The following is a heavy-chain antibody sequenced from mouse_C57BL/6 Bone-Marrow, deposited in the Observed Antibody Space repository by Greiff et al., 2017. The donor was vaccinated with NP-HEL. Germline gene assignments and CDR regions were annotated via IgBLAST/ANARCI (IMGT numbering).Heavy chain of an antibody. Sequence: ESGPGLVKPSQSLSLTCSVTGYSITSGYYWNWIRQFPGNKLEWMGYISYDGSNNYNPSLKNRISITRDTSKNQFFLKLNSVTTEDTATYYCARAPIYYYGSSYAMDYWGQGTSVTVSS. D-gene: IGHD1-1*01. CDR1: GYSITSGYY. CDR3: ARAPIYYYGSSYAMDY. V-gene: IGHV3-6*01. J-gene: IGHJ4*01. CDR2: ISYDGSN.